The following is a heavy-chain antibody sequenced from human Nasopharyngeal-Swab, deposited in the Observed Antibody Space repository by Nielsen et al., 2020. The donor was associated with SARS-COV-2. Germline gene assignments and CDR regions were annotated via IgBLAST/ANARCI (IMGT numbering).Heavy chain of an antibody. V-gene: IGHV3-7*01. J-gene: IGHJ4*02. CDR2: IKQDGSVK. Sequence: GESLKISCAASGFTFDTYWMAWVRQAPGKGLEWVANIKQDGSVKYYVDSVKGRFTISRDNAKNSLHLQMNSLRAEDTAVYYCAGGNSNDYWGQGTLVTVSS. CDR1: GFTFDTYW. CDR3: AGGNSNDY. D-gene: IGHD2-21*01.